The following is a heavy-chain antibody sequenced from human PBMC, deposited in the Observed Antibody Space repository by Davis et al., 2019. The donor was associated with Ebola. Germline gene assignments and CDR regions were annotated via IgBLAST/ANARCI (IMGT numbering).Heavy chain of an antibody. CDR1: GFTVSSNY. CDR3: TLLQEHL. J-gene: IGHJ6*01. CDR2: IYSGGST. V-gene: IGHV3-53*04. Sequence: GESLKISCAASGFTVSSNYMSWVRQAPGKGLEWVSVIYSGGSTYYADPVKGRFTISRHNSKNTLYLQMNSLHQGPIGLPPGTLLQEHLWG.